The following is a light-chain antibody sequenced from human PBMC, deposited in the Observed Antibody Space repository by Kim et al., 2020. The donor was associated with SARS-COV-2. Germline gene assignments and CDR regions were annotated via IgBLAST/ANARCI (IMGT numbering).Light chain of an antibody. CDR1: SSDVGGYNY. Sequence: GQSVTISCTGTSSDVGGYNYVSGYQQHPGKAPKLMIYDVSKWPSGVPDRFSGSKSGNTASLTISGLQAEDEADYYCCSYAGSYTYVFGTGTKVTVL. V-gene: IGLV2-11*01. CDR3: CSYAGSYTYV. J-gene: IGLJ1*01. CDR2: DVS.